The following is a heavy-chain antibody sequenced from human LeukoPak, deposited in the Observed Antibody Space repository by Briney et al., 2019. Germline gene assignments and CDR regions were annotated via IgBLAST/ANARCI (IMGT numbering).Heavy chain of an antibody. CDR3: ARANSGLDY. CDR1: GGSISSYY. D-gene: IGHD2-21*01. CDR2: IYYSGST. Sequence: KPSETLSLTCTVSGGSISSYYWSWIRQPPGKGLEWIGYIYYSGSTDYHPSLKSRVTISVDTSRNQFSLKLSSVTAADTAVYYCARANSGLDYWGQGAQVTVSS. J-gene: IGHJ4*02. V-gene: IGHV4-59*01.